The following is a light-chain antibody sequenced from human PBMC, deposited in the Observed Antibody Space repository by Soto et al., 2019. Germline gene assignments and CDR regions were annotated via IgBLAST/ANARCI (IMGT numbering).Light chain of an antibody. Sequence: QSVLTQPPSASGTPGQRVTISCSGSSSNIGSNTVNWYQQLPGTAPKLLIYSNNHRPSGVPDRFSGSKSGTSASLAISGLQSEEEADYYCAAWDDSLKGAVFGGGTQLTVL. CDR2: SNN. CDR3: AAWDDSLKGAV. CDR1: SSNIGSNT. V-gene: IGLV1-44*01. J-gene: IGLJ7*01.